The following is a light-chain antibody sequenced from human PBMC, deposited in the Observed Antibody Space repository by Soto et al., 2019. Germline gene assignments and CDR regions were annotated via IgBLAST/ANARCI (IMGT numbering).Light chain of an antibody. CDR1: RSNIGSQV. CDR3: ATWDDSLDGPV. V-gene: IGLV1-44*01. CDR2: NNN. Sequence: QSVLTQPPSASGTPEQKVTISCSGSRSNIGSQVVNWFQHVPGTAPKLLMYNNNERPSGVPARISGSKSGMSASLAISGLQSEDEADYYCATWDDSLDGPVFGGGTKVTVL. J-gene: IGLJ3*02.